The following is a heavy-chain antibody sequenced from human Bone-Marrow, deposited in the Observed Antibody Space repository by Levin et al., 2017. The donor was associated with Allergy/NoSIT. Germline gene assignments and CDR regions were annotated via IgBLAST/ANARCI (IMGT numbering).Heavy chain of an antibody. J-gene: IGHJ6*02. V-gene: IGHV3-13*01. CDR3: ARDPSAHGLDV. CDR1: GFTFSSFD. Sequence: GGSLRLSCAASGFTFSSFDMHWVRQVTGKGLEWVSAIGKSGDTHYSGSVKGRFTISRENAEKSLYLQMNSLTVGDTGVYFCARDPSAHGLDVWAKGPRSPSP. D-gene: IGHD6-6*01. CDR2: IGKSGDT.